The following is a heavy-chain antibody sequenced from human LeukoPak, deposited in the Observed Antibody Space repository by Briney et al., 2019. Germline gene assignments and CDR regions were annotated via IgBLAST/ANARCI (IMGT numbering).Heavy chain of an antibody. CDR2: ISSSSSYT. CDR1: GFTFSDYY. CDR3: ARVMTYSSSWYYFDY. J-gene: IGHJ4*02. Sequence: GGSLRLSCAASGFTFSDYYMSWIRQAPGKGLVWVSYISSSSSYTNYADSVKGRFTISRDNAKNSLYLQMNSLRAEDTAVYYCARVMTYSSSWYYFDYWGQGTLVTVSS. D-gene: IGHD6-13*01. V-gene: IGHV3-11*06.